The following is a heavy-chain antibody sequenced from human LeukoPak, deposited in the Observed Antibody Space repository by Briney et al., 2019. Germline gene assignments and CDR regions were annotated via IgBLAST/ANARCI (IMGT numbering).Heavy chain of an antibody. J-gene: IGHJ4*02. D-gene: IGHD5-18*01. CDR2: IYSGGST. CDR3: ARQDTAMDMYYFDY. CDR1: GFTVSSNY. Sequence: GGSLRLSCAASGFTVSSNYMSWVRQAPGKGLEWVSVIYSGGSTYYAASVKGRFTISRDNSKNTLYLQMNSLRAEDTAVYYCARQDTAMDMYYFDYWGQGTLVTVSS. V-gene: IGHV3-53*01.